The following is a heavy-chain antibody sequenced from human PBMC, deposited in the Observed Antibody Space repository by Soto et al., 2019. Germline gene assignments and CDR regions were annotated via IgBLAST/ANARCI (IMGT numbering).Heavy chain of an antibody. CDR2: IWYDGSNK. J-gene: IGHJ6*02. CDR1: GFTFSSYG. CDR3: ASLPAGIAAAGATPYYYYGMDV. V-gene: IGHV3-33*01. D-gene: IGHD6-13*01. Sequence: GGSLRLSCAASGFTFSSYGMHWVRQAPGKGLEWVAVIWYDGSNKYYADSVKGRFTISRDNSKNTLYLQMNSLRAEDTAVYYCASLPAGIAAAGATPYYYYGMDVWGQGTTVTVSS.